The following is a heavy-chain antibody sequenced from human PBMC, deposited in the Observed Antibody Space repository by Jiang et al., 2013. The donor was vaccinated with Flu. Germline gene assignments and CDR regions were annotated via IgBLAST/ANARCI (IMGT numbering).Heavy chain of an antibody. V-gene: IGHV4-39*01. CDR1: GGAISSSSYN. D-gene: IGHD3-10*01. Sequence: GPGLVKPSETLSLTCTVSGGAISSSSYNWDWIRQTPGKGLEWIGSINYSGSTYYSPSLKSRVTISIDNLKNQFSLNLRSVTAADTAVYYCARLPLTWYGKPFDHWGQGTPWSPSPQ. CDR3: ARLPLTWYGKPFDH. CDR2: INYSGST. J-gene: IGHJ4*02.